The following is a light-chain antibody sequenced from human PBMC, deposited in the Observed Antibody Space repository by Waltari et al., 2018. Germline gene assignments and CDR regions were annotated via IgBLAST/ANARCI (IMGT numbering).Light chain of an antibody. CDR1: QRVSSTY. CDR3: QGYDSSPPVIT. Sequence: EVVLTQSPGTLSLSPGERATISCRASQRVSSTYLAWNQQKPGQAPRLLIYGASSNATCIPDRFSGSGSGTDFTLTISRLETEDFAVYYCQGYDSSPPVITVGQWTLLEIK. V-gene: IGKV3-20*01. CDR2: GAS. J-gene: IGKJ5*01.